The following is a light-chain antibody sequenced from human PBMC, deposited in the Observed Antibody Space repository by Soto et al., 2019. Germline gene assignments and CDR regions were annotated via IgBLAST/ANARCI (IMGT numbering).Light chain of an antibody. V-gene: IGKV1-5*01. CDR2: AAS. Sequence: DIQMTQSPSSLSASVRDRVTITCRASQSISSYLDWYQQKPGKAPKLLIYAASSLQSGVPSRFSGSGSGTEFTLTISCLQSDDFATYYCQHYNSYSEAFGQGTKVDIK. CDR1: QSISSY. J-gene: IGKJ1*01. CDR3: QHYNSYSEA.